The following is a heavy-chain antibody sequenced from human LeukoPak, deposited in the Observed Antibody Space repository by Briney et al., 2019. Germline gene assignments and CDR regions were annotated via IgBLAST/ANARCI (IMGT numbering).Heavy chain of an antibody. V-gene: IGHV1-69*05. J-gene: IGHJ4*02. CDR3: ARDVPASGWSLGY. CDR2: IIPIFGTA. Sequence: SVKVSCKASGGTFSSYAISWVRQAPGQGLEWMGGIIPIFGTANYAQKFQGRVTITTDESTSTAYMELSSLRSEDTAVYYCARDVPASGWSLGYWGQGPWTPSPQ. D-gene: IGHD6-19*01. CDR1: GGTFSSYA.